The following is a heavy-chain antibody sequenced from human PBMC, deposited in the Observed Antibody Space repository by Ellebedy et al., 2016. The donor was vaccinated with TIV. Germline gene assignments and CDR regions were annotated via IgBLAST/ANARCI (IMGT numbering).Heavy chain of an antibody. Sequence: GESLKISCAASGFTLSSYAMNWVRQAPGKGLEWVSYISSSGINVYYVDPVKGRFTISRDNAKNSLYLQMNTLRAEDTAVYYCARARGLWFGDGMDVWGQGTTVTVSS. J-gene: IGHJ6*02. CDR1: GFTLSSYA. CDR3: ARARGLWFGDGMDV. CDR2: ISSSGINV. D-gene: IGHD3-10*01. V-gene: IGHV3-48*03.